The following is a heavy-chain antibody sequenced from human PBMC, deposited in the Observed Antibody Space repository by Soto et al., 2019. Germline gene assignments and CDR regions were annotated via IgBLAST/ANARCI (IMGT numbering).Heavy chain of an antibody. CDR2: IIPIFGTA. D-gene: IGHD6-19*01. J-gene: IGHJ4*02. Sequence: ASVKVSCKASGGTFSSYAISWVRQAPGQGLEWMGGIIPIFGTANYAQKFQGRVTITADESTSTAYMELSSLRSEDTAVYYCARVWQYGSGWYDYWGQGTLVTV. CDR1: GGTFSSYA. CDR3: ARVWQYGSGWYDY. V-gene: IGHV1-69*13.